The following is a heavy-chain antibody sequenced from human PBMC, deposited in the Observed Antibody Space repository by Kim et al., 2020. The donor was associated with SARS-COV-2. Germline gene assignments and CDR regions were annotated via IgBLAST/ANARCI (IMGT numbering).Heavy chain of an antibody. Sequence: ASVKVSCKASGYNFSNYAMHWVRQAPGQRLEWMGWINSGNDNIKYSQKFQGRFTITKDTSASTAYMELSSLRSEDTAVYYCAKLLRGFYGMDVWGHGTTVTVSS. CDR2: INSGNDNI. V-gene: IGHV1-3*01. CDR1: GYNFSNYA. D-gene: IGHD3-10*01. CDR3: AKLLRGFYGMDV. J-gene: IGHJ6*02.